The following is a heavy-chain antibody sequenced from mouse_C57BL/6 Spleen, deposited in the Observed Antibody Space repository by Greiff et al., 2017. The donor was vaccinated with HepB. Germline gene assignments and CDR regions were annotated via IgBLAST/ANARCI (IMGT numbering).Heavy chain of an antibody. CDR1: GFTFSSYA. CDR2: ISSGGDYI. J-gene: IGHJ1*03. V-gene: IGHV5-9-1*02. CDR3: TSKYYYGSSDWYFDV. D-gene: IGHD1-1*01. Sequence: EVKLVESGEGLVKPGGSLKLSCAASGFTFSSYAMSWVRQTPEKRLEWVAYISSGGDYIYYADTVKGRFTISRDNARNTLYLQMSSLKSEDTAMYYCTSKYYYGSSDWYFDVWGTGTTVTVSS.